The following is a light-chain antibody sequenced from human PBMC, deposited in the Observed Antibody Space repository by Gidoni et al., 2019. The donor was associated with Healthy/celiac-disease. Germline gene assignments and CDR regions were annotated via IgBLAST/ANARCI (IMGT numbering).Light chain of an antibody. Sequence: ELVLTQSPGTLSLSPGERATLSCRASQSVSSSYLAWYQQKPGQAPRLLIYGASSRATGIPARFSGSGSGTDFTLTISRLEPEDFAVYYCQQYGSSPWTFGQGTKVEIK. CDR1: QSVSSSY. V-gene: IGKV3-20*01. CDR2: GAS. J-gene: IGKJ1*01. CDR3: QQYGSSPWT.